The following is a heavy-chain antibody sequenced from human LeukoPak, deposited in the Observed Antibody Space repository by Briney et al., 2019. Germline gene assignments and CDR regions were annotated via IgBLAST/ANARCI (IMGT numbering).Heavy chain of an antibody. J-gene: IGHJ6*03. CDR1: GGSFSGYY. CDR2: INHSGST. D-gene: IGHD6-13*01. CDR3: ARGHIRPRYSSSWSAYYYYYMDV. V-gene: IGHV4-34*01. Sequence: SETLSLTCAVYGGSFSGYYWSWSRQPPGKGLEWIGEINHSGSTNYNPSLKSRVTISVDTSKNQFSLKLSSVTAADTAVYYCARGHIRPRYSSSWSAYYYYYMDVWGKGTTVTVSS.